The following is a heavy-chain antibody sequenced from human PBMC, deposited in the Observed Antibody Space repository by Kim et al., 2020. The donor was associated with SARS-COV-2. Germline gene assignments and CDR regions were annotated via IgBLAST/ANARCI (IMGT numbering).Heavy chain of an antibody. Sequence: GGSLRLSCAASGFTFTSYSMNWVRQAPGKGLEWVSIISSISSFIKHYAEHVKGRFTISRDNDKNTVSLEMSSLRAEDTAVYYCTRDLGHDTSAFAMDVWGQGTTVIVSS. J-gene: IGHJ6*02. CDR1: GFTFTSYS. CDR2: ISSISSFIK. CDR3: TRDLGHDTSAFAMDV. D-gene: IGHD3-22*01. V-gene: IGHV3-21*05.